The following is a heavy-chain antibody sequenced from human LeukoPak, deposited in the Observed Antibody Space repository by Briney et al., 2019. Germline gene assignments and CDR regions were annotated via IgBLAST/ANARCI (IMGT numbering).Heavy chain of an antibody. V-gene: IGHV4-34*01. CDR3: ARGRRDIAAAGIRRRWFDP. D-gene: IGHD6-13*01. J-gene: IGHJ5*02. CDR1: GGSFSGYY. Sequence: SETLSLTCAVYGGSFSGYYWRWIRQPPGKGLEWIGEINHSGSTNYNPSLKSRVTISVDTSKNQFSLKLSSVTAADTAVYYCARGRRDIAAAGIRRRWFDPWGQGTLVTVSS. CDR2: INHSGST.